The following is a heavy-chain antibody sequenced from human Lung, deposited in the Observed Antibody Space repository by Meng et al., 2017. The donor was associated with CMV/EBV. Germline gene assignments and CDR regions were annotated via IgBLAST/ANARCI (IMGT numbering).Heavy chain of an antibody. V-gene: IGHV1-2*02. CDR2: INPNSGGT. CDR3: ARGGLSTALPEAPSSSSIDN. D-gene: IGHD2/OR15-2a*01. CDR1: GYTFTGYF. Sequence: ASVXVSXKASGYTFTGYFMHWVRQAPGQGLEWMGWINPNSGGTNYAQKFQGRVIMTWDTSISSAYMQLSRLTSNDTAVFYCARGGLSTALPEAPSSSSIDNWGQGXLVTSPQ. J-gene: IGHJ4*02.